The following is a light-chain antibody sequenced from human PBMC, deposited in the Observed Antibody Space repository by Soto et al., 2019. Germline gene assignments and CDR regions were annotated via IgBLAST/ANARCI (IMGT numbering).Light chain of an antibody. Sequence: DIQLTQSPSFLSASVGDRVTITCRASQGISNYLAWYQQRPGKAPNLLIYAASTLQSGVPSRFSGSGSGTEFTLTISSLQPEDSATYYCQQLNSFPYTFGQGTKLEIK. CDR1: QGISNY. V-gene: IGKV1-9*01. J-gene: IGKJ2*01. CDR2: AAS. CDR3: QQLNSFPYT.